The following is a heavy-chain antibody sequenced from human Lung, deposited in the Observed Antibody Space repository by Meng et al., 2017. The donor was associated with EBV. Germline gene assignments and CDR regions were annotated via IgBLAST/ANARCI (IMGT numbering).Heavy chain of an antibody. CDR3: ARAGGGRPLEY. J-gene: IGHJ4*02. V-gene: IGHV4-61*08. D-gene: IGHD4-23*01. CDR2: IYRGGKT. CDR1: GGPVSSGGYY. Sequence: QVQLQESGPGLVRPSETLSLPCSVSGGPVSSGGYYWTWIRQPPGKGLEWIGHIYRGGKTNYNPSLQSRVTISVDTSRNQVSLDLVSVTAADTAVYYCARAGGGRPLEYWGQGTLVTVSS.